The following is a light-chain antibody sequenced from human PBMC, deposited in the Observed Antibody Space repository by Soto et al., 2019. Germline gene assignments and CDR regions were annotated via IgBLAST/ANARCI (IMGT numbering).Light chain of an antibody. CDR3: MQSTQLPPT. V-gene: IGKV2D-29*02. CDR2: EVS. J-gene: IGKJ5*01. Sequence: DVVMTQTPLSLSVAPGQPASISCKSSQSLLHITGETFLFWYLQKPGQSPQLLIYEVSTRVSGVPARCSGSGSGTDFTLEISRVETDDVGIYYCMQSTQLPPTFGQGTRLG. CDR1: QSLLHITGETF.